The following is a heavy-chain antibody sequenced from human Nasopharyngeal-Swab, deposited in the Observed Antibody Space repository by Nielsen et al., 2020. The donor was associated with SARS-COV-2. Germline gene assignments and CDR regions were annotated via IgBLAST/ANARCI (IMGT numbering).Heavy chain of an antibody. CDR1: GFTFTTYT. CDR3: ARTPYCGGDCYRHFDY. Sequence: GGSLTLSCAASGFTFTTYTMSWVRQAPGKGLEWVSAVSGSGDTTYYPESVKGRFTISRDNSKNTVHLQMDSLRAEDTAVYYCARTPYCGGDCYRHFDYWGQGTLVTVSS. CDR2: VSGSGDTT. D-gene: IGHD2-21*02. J-gene: IGHJ4*02. V-gene: IGHV3-23*01.